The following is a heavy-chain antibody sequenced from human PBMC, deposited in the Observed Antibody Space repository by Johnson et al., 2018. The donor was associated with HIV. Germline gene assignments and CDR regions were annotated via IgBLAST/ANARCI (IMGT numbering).Heavy chain of an antibody. V-gene: IGHV3-30*04. D-gene: IGHD4-17*01. Sequence: QVQLVESGGGVVQPGRSLRLSCEASGFTLSSSAFHWVRQAPGKGLEWVAVITYDGSNQYYADSVKGRFTISRDISKNTLYLQMSSLRTEDTAVYYCARDPIRGYGDYVLDAFDIWGQGTMVTVSS. CDR1: GFTLSSSA. CDR2: ITYDGSNQ. J-gene: IGHJ3*02. CDR3: ARDPIRGYGDYVLDAFDI.